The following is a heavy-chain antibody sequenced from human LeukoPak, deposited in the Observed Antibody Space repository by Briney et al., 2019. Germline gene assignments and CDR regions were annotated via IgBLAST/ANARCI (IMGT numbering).Heavy chain of an antibody. CDR2: INKDGSEK. CDR3: ARDKVTY. V-gene: IGHV3-7*01. Sequence: GGSLRLYCAASGFTFNNYYMSWLRQAPGKGLECVTHINKDGSEKYYVDFVKGRFTISRDNVKNSLYLEMNSLRVEDTVVYYCARDKVTYWGRGTLVTVSS. CDR1: GFTFNNYY. J-gene: IGHJ4*02.